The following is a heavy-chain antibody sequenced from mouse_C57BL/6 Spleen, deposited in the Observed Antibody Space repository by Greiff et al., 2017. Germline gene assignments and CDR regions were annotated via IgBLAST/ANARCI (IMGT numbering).Heavy chain of an antibody. J-gene: IGHJ1*03. V-gene: IGHV10-3*01. Sequence: EVQGVESGGGLVQPKGSLKLSCAASGFTFNTYAMHWVRQAPGKGLEWVARIRSKSSNYATYYADSVKDRFTISRDDSQSMHYLQMNNLKTEDTAMYYCVRAGYDGYYEYFDVWGTGTTVTVSS. CDR1: GFTFNTYA. D-gene: IGHD2-3*01. CDR2: IRSKSSNYAT. CDR3: VRAGYDGYYEYFDV.